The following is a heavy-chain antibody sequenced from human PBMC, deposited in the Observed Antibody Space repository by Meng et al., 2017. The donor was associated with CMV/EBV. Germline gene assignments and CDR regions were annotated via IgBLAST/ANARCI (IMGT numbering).Heavy chain of an antibody. V-gene: IGHV1-2*02. CDR3: ARETTYYDFWSGYYIPRWFDP. J-gene: IGHJ5*02. Sequence: ASVKVSCKASGYTFTGYYMHWVRQAPGQGLEWMGWINPNSGGTNYAQKFQGRVTMTRDTSISTAYMELSRLRSDDTAVYYCARETTYYDFWSGYYIPRWFDPWGQGTLVTVSS. CDR2: INPNSGGT. D-gene: IGHD3-3*01. CDR1: GYTFTGYY.